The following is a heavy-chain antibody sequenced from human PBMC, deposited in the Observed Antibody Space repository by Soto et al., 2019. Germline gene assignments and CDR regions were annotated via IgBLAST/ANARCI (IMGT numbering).Heavy chain of an antibody. J-gene: IGHJ4*02. CDR1: GYIFVNYG. CDR3: AREMGGTDY. CDR2: ISPYSANT. V-gene: IGHV1-18*01. Sequence: GASVKVSCKASGYIFVNYGIAWVRQAPRQGLEWMGWISPYSANTIYARKFQGRLTITRDTSTSTVYMEVSSLRFEDTAVYYCAREMGGTDYWGQGTLVTVSS. D-gene: IGHD1-26*01.